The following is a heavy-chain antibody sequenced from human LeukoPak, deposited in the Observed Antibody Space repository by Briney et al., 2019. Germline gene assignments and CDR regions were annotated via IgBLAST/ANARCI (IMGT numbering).Heavy chain of an antibody. D-gene: IGHD3-22*01. CDR1: GGSISSGTYY. V-gene: IGHV4-61*01. CDR2: IYYSGST. CDR3: ARENSYYDSTGYYYGSGYSDY. Sequence: SETLSLTCTVSGGSISSGTYYWSWIRQPPGKGLEWIGYIYYSGSTNYNPSLQSRVTISVDTSKNQFSLRLNSVTAADTAVYYCARENSYYDSTGYYYGSGYSDYWGQGTLVTVSS. J-gene: IGHJ4*02.